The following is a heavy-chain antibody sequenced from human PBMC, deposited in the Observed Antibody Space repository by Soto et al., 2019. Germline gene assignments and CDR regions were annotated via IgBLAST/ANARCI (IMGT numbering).Heavy chain of an antibody. CDR3: ARQGSY. Sequence: TSETRSLTCNVSGVSIIDTSYYWGWIRQPPGKGLEWIGTIYFNGNTFYNPSLKSRLTISVDTSKNQISLRLTSVTAAVTAVYYCARQGSYWGHGTLVTVSS. J-gene: IGHJ4*01. V-gene: IGHV4-39*01. CDR2: IYFNGNT. CDR1: GVSIIDTSYY.